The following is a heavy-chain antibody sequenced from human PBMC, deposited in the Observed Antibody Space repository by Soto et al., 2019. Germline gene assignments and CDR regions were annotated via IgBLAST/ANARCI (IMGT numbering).Heavy chain of an antibody. D-gene: IGHD6-25*01. CDR1: GFTFSSHV. CDR2: ISTGGGSI. V-gene: IGHV3-23*01. CDR3: ARSREIIASAGSFDY. J-gene: IGHJ4*02. Sequence: EVQLLESGGGLVQPGGSLRLSCAASGFTFSSHVMSWVRQAPGKGLEWVSGISTGGGSIDYADSVKGRFTISRDNSKNTLHLQMKSLRAEDTAVYYCARSREIIASAGSFDYWGQGTLVTVSS.